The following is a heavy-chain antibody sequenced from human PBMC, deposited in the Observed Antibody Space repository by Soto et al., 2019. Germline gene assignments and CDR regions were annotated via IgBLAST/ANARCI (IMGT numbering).Heavy chain of an antibody. CDR2: IYYSGST. CDR1: GGSISNYY. D-gene: IGHD5-18*01. V-gene: IGHV4-59*08. J-gene: IGHJ4*02. Sequence: QVQLQESGPGLVKPSETLSLTCIVSGGSISNYYWSWIRQPPGKGLEWIGYIYYSGSTNYNPSLTSRVTISVDTSKNQFSLKRSSVTAADTAVYYCARHRYSYGVYYFDYWGQGTLVTVSS. CDR3: ARHRYSYGVYYFDY.